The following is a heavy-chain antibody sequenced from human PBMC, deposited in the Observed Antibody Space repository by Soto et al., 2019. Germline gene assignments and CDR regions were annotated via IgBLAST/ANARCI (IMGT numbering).Heavy chain of an antibody. CDR2: IYWNDDK. Sequence: GSGPTLVNPTQTLTLTCTFSGFSLSTRGMGVGWVRQPPGKALEWLTVIYWNDDKRYRPSLKSRLTITKDTSKNQVVLTVTNMDPVDTGTYYCAHSQGLWDPFYSLGQGTLVTV. CDR1: GFSLSTRGMG. D-gene: IGHD2-21*01. J-gene: IGHJ4*02. CDR3: AHSQGLWDPFYS. V-gene: IGHV2-5*01.